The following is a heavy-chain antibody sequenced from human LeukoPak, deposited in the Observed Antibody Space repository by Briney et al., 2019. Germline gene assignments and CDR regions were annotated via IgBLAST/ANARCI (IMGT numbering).Heavy chain of an antibody. J-gene: IGHJ5*02. CDR3: ARSPHRLIGHWFDP. V-gene: IGHV4-4*07. CDR1: GGSINSYY. Sequence: SETLSLTCTVSGGSINSYYWSWIRQPAGKGLEWIGRIFSSGNTIYNPSLQSRVTLSVDTSKNQFSLRLNSVTAADTAVYYCARSPHRLIGHWFDPWGQGTLVTVSS. D-gene: IGHD3-16*01. CDR2: IFSSGNT.